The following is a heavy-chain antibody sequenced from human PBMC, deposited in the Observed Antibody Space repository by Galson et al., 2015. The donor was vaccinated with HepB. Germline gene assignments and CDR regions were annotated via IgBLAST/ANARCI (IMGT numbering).Heavy chain of an antibody. J-gene: IGHJ5*02. CDR1: GYTFTSYG. Sequence: SVKVSCKASGYTFTSYGISWVRQAPGQGLEWMGWISAYNGNTNYAQKLQGRVTMTTDTSTSTAYMELRSLRSDDTAVYYCARDLGYCSGGSCLLREYNWFDPWGQGTLVTVSS. CDR3: ARDLGYCSGGSCLLREYNWFDP. D-gene: IGHD2-15*01. V-gene: IGHV1-18*04. CDR2: ISAYNGNT.